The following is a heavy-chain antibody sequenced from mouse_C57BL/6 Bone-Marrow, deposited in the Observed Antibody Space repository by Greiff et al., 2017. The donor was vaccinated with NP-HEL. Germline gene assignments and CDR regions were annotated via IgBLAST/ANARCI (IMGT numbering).Heavy chain of an antibody. Sequence: QVQLQQPGAELVKPGASVKLSCKASGYTFTSYWMQWVKQRPGQGLEWIGEIGPSDSYTNYNQKFKGKATLTVDTSSSTAYMQLSSLSSEDSAVYYCALLLPWYFDVWGTGTTGTVSS. J-gene: IGHJ1*03. CDR3: ALLLPWYFDV. V-gene: IGHV1-50*01. CDR2: IGPSDSYT. D-gene: IGHD1-1*01. CDR1: GYTFTSYW.